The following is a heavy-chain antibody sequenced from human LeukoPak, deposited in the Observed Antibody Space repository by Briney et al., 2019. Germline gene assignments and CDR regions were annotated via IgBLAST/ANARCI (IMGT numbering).Heavy chain of an antibody. CDR2: IYTSGST. CDR3: ARDHYYDSSGYYNWFDP. Sequence: SQTLSLTCTVSGGSISSGSYYWSWIRQPAGKGLEWIGRIYTSGSTNYNPSLKSRVTISVDTSKNQFSLKLSSVIAADTAVYYCARDHYYDSSGYYNWFDPWGQGTLVTVSS. V-gene: IGHV4-61*02. CDR1: GGSISSGSYY. J-gene: IGHJ5*02. D-gene: IGHD3-22*01.